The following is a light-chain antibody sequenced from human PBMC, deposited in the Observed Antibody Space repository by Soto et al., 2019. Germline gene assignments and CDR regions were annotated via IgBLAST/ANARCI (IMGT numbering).Light chain of an antibody. CDR1: QGINNL. Sequence: DIQMTQSPSSLSASVGDRVTITCRASQGINNLLGWYQQGPGKAPKRLIYAASILEGGVPSRFSGGGSATEFTLTINSLQREDFPSYCCLQRHSSPSTCGPGTNVYV. J-gene: IGKJ3*01. V-gene: IGKV1-17*01. CDR3: LQRHSSPST. CDR2: AAS.